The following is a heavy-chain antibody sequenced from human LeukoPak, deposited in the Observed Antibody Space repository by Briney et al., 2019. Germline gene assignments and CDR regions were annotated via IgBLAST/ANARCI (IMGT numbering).Heavy chain of an antibody. J-gene: IGHJ4*02. D-gene: IGHD6-19*01. Sequence: PSETLSLTCTVSGGSISRSSYYWGWNRQPPGKGLEWIGSIYYSGSTGSTYYNTSLKSRVTISVDTSKNQFSLKLRSVTAADTAVYYCVKWLDYWGQGTLVTVSS. CDR3: VKWLDY. CDR1: GGSISRSSYY. CDR2: IYYSGSTGST. V-gene: IGHV4-39*07.